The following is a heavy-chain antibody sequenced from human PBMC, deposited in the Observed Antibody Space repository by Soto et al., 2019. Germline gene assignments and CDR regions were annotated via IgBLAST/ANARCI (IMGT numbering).Heavy chain of an antibody. J-gene: IGHJ4*02. D-gene: IGHD3-10*01. Sequence: GGSLRLSCAASGFTFSSYAMSWVRQAPGKGLEWVSAISGSGGSTYYADSVKGRFTISRDNAKNSLYLQMNSLRDEDTAVYYCARDPSSITMVRGVPDYWGQGTLVTVSS. CDR2: ISGSGGST. V-gene: IGHV3-23*01. CDR1: GFTFSSYA. CDR3: ARDPSSITMVRGVPDY.